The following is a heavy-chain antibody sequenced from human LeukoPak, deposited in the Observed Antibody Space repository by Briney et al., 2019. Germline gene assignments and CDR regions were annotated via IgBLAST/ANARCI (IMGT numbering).Heavy chain of an antibody. Sequence: ASVKVSCKASGYTFTGYYMHWVRQAPGQGLGWMGWINPNSGGTNYAQKFEGRVTMTEDTSSDTVYMELSSLRSDDTAVYYCAVGDPYQLLEYWGQGTLVTVSS. CDR2: INPNSGGT. V-gene: IGHV1-2*02. D-gene: IGHD2-2*01. J-gene: IGHJ4*02. CDR3: AVGDPYQLLEY. CDR1: GYTFTGYY.